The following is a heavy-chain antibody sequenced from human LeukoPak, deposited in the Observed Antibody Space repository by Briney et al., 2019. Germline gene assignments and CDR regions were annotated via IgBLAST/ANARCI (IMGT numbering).Heavy chain of an antibody. V-gene: IGHV4-39*01. CDR3: VSPSNYCSSSGCYPGLDY. D-gene: IGHD2-2*01. Sequence: KSSETLSLTCTVSGGSISRSNYYWGWIRQPPGKGLEWIGSIYYTGSTYYNPSLKSRVTIYVDTSKNQFSLKLNSVTAADTAVYYCVSPSNYCSSSGCYPGLDYWGQGALVTVSS. J-gene: IGHJ4*02. CDR2: IYYTGST. CDR1: GGSISRSNYY.